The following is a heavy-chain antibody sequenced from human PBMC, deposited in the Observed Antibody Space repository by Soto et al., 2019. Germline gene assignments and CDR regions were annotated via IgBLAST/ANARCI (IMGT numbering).Heavy chain of an antibody. CDR3: ASWIPRGSFNY. D-gene: IGHD3-10*01. V-gene: IGHV1-69*06. J-gene: IGHJ4*02. Sequence: GASVKVSCKASGGTFSSYAISWVRQAPGQGLEWMGGIIPIFGTANYAQKFQGRVTITADKSTSTAYMELSSLRSEDTAVYYCASWIPRGSFNYWGQGTLVTVSS. CDR2: IIPIFGTA. CDR1: GGTFSSYA.